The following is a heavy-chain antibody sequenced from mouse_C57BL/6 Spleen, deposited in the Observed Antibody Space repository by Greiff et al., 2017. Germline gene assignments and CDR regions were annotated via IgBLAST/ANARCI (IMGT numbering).Heavy chain of an antibody. V-gene: IGHV1-64*01. Sequence: QVQLQQPGAELVKPGASVKVSCKASGYTFTSYWMHWVKQRPGQGLEWIGRIHPNSGSTNYNEKFKSKATLTVDKSSSTAYMQLSSLTSEDSAVYYCASGAGLDYWGQGTTLTVSS. CDR3: ASGAGLDY. CDR2: IHPNSGST. J-gene: IGHJ2*01. CDR1: GYTFTSYW.